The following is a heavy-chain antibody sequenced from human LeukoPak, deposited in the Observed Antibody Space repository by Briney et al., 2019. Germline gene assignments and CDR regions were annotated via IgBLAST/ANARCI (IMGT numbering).Heavy chain of an antibody. CDR3: ARGRTAMASFDY. CDR1: GYSISSGYY. Sequence: SETLSLTCTVSGYSISSGYYWDWIRQPPGEGLEWIGNMYHSGSIYYNPSLKSRVTMSIDTSKNQFSLKLSSVTAADTAVYYCARGRTAMASFDYWGQGILVTVSS. CDR2: MYHSGSI. V-gene: IGHV4-38-2*02. J-gene: IGHJ4*02. D-gene: IGHD5-18*01.